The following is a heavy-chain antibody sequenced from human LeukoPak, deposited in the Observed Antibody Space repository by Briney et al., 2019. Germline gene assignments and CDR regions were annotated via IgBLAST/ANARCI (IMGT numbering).Heavy chain of an antibody. D-gene: IGHD5-18*01. V-gene: IGHV3-66*01. CDR3: AREMWDSYGYVDY. Sequence: GGSLRLSCAASGFTVSSNYMSWVRQAPGKGLEWVSVIYSGGSTYYADSVKGRFTISRDNSKNTLYLQMNSLRAEDTAVYYCAREMWDSYGYVDYWGQGALVTVSS. CDR1: GFTVSSNY. CDR2: IYSGGST. J-gene: IGHJ4*02.